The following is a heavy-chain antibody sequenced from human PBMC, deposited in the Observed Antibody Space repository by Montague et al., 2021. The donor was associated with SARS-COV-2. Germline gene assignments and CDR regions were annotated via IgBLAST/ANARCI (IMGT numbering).Heavy chain of an antibody. CDR3: ARDRDWDDWCGMDV. CDR1: GFIFSRYE. J-gene: IGHJ6*02. CDR2: ISSSGGGSTK. D-gene: IGHD2-21*01. V-gene: IGHV3-48*03. Sequence: SLRLSCAASGFIFSRYEMNWVRQAPGKGLEWISYISSSGGGSTKHYTDXVKGRFTISRDNAKNSLYLQMNSLRVEDTAIYYCARDRDWDDWCGMDVWGQGTTVTVSS.